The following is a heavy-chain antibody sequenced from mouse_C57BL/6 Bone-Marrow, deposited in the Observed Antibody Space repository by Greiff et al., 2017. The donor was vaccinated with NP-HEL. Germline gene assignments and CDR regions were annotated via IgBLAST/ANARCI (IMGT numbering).Heavy chain of an antibody. CDR1: GFTFSSYA. J-gene: IGHJ1*03. Sequence: EVMLVESGGGLVKPGGSLKLSCAASGFTFSSYAMSWVRQTPEKRLEWVATISDGGSYTYYPDNVKGRFTISRDNAKNNLYLQMSHLKSEDTAMYYCARVRGYGYVWYFDVWGTGTTVTVSS. V-gene: IGHV5-4*03. CDR2: ISDGGSYT. D-gene: IGHD2-2*01. CDR3: ARVRGYGYVWYFDV.